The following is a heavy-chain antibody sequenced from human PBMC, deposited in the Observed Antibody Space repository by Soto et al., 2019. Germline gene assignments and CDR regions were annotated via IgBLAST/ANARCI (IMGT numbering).Heavy chain of an antibody. CDR1: GDSVSSVGFH. CDR3: ARAPVGLDTISYLDY. Sequence: SETLSLTCTVSGDSVSSVGFHWAWLRRPPGKGLEWIGYIYNGGSTYYRQSRESRMQMSLDATRNHYALRLTSVTAADTAVYFCARAPVGLDTISYLDYWGKGKLVTVSS. J-gene: IGHJ4*02. CDR2: IYNGGST. D-gene: IGHD2-21*01. V-gene: IGHV4-30-4*01.